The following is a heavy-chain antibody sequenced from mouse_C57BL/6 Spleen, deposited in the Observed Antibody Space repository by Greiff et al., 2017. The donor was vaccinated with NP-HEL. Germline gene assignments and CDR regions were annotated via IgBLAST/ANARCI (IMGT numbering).Heavy chain of an antibody. V-gene: IGHV1-59*01. D-gene: IGHD1-2*01. Sequence: QFQLQQPGAELVRPGTSVKLSCKASGYTFTSYWMHWVKQRPGQGLEWIGVIDPSDSYTNYNQKFKGKATLTVDTSSSTAYMQLSSLTSEDSAVYYCAREITTAPLDYWGQGTTLTVSS. J-gene: IGHJ2*01. CDR1: GYTFTSYW. CDR2: IDPSDSYT. CDR3: AREITTAPLDY.